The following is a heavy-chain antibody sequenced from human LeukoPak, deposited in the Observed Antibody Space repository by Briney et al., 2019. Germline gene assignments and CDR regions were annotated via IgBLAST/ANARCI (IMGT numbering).Heavy chain of an antibody. CDR2: IIPIFGTA. CDR1: GGTFSSYA. CDR3: ARLSEWGLGSFFDP. J-gene: IGHJ5*02. V-gene: IGHV1-69*06. Sequence: SVKVSCKASGGTFSSYAISWVRQAPGQGLEWMGGIIPIFGTANYAQKFQGRVTITADKSTSTAYMELSSLRSEDSAVCSWARLSEWGLGSFFDPWGQGTLVTVSS. D-gene: IGHD3-10*01.